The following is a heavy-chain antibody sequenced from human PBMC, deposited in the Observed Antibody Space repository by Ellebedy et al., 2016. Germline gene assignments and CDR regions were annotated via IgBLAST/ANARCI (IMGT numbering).Heavy chain of an antibody. J-gene: IGHJ3*01. V-gene: IGHV4-59*12. D-gene: IGHD6-6*01. CDR1: GASISRYY. Sequence: SETLSLXXTVSGASISRYYWNWIRHSPGKGLESIGYVSYNGGTYYNPSLRSRVTVSVDTSKSQVSLKLRSVTAADTAVYYCARKRSESDSSHDAFDVWGQGTLVTVSS. CDR2: VSYNGGT. CDR3: ARKRSESDSSHDAFDV.